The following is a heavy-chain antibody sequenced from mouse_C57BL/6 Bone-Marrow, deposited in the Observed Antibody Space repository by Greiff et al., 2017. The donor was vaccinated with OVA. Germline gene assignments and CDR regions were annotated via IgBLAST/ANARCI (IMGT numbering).Heavy chain of an antibody. D-gene: IGHD2-1*01. CDR2: ISDGGSYT. V-gene: IGHV5-4*03. J-gene: IGHJ4*01. Sequence: DVKLVESGGGLVKPGGSLKLSCAASGFTFSSYAMSWVRQTPEKRLEWVATISDGGSYTYYPDNVTGRFTISRDNAKNNLYLQMSHLKSEDTAMYYCARYGNYVKGAMDYWGQGTSVTVSS. CDR3: ARYGNYVKGAMDY. CDR1: GFTFSSYA.